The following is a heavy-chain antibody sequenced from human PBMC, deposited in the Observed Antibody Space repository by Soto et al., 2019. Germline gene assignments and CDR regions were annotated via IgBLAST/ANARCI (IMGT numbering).Heavy chain of an antibody. CDR1: GGSISSGGYY. CDR3: ALSMSSGYPLGY. Sequence: QVQLQESGPGLVKPSQTLSLTCTVSGGSISSGGYYWSWIRQHPGKGLEWIGYIYYSGSTYYNPSLKSRVTISVDTSKNQSYLKLSSVTAADTAVYYCALSMSSGYPLGYWGQGTLVTVSS. J-gene: IGHJ4*02. D-gene: IGHD3-22*01. CDR2: IYYSGST. V-gene: IGHV4-31*03.